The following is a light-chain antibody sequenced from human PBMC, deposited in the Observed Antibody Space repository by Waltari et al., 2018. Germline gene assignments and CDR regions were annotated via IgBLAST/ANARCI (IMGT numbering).Light chain of an antibody. J-gene: IGLJ3*02. CDR3: ATWDDSLSVVL. V-gene: IGLV1-47*01. Sequence: QSVLIQPPSASGTPGQRITISCSGSSSNIGSNYVYWYQQVPGTAPRLLIYMTDQWPSGVPDRFSASKSGTSASLAINGLRSEDEADYYCATWDDSLSVVLFGGGTTLTVL. CDR1: SSNIGSNY. CDR2: MTD.